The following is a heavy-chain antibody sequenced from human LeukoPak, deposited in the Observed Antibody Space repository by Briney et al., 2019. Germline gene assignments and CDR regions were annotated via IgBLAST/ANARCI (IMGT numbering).Heavy chain of an antibody. Sequence: GASVKVSCKASGYTSTGYYMHWVRQAPGQGLEWMGWINPNSGGTNYAQKFQGRVTMTRDTSISTAYMELSRLRSDDTAVYYCARGLPYGGYGGWFDPWGQGTLVTVSS. D-gene: IGHD5-12*01. V-gene: IGHV1-2*02. CDR2: INPNSGGT. CDR3: ARGLPYGGYGGWFDP. CDR1: GYTSTGYY. J-gene: IGHJ5*02.